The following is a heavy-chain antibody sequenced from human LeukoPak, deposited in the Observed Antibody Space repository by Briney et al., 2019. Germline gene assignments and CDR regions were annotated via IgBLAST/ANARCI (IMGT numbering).Heavy chain of an antibody. V-gene: IGHV4-38-2*02. D-gene: IGHD3-3*01. Sequence: SETLSLTCTVSDFSITRGYRWAWIRQPPGRGLEWIGSIYHSGNTDYNPPLKSRVTISVDTSKNQFSLRLNSVTAADTAVYYCARDYRNRSLFAYYYYMDVWGQGTLVTVSS. J-gene: IGHJ6*03. CDR1: DFSITRGYR. CDR2: IYHSGNT. CDR3: ARDYRNRSLFAYYYYMDV.